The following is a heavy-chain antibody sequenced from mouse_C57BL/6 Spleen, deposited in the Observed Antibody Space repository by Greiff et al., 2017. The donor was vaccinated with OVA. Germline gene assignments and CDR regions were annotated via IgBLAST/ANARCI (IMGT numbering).Heavy chain of an antibody. CDR1: GFNIKDDY. J-gene: IGHJ4*01. CDR2: IDPENGDT. D-gene: IGHD1-1*01. Sequence: VQLKQSGAELVRPGASVKLSCTASGFNIKDDYMHWVKQRPEQGLEWIGWIDPENGDTEYASKFQGKATITADTSSNTAYLQLSSLTSEDTAVYYCTTGYYGSSYGNYAMDYWGQGTSVTVSS. V-gene: IGHV14-4*01. CDR3: TTGYYGSSYGNYAMDY.